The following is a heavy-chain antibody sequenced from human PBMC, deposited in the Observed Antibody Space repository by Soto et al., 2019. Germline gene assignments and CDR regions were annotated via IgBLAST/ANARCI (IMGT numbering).Heavy chain of an antibody. D-gene: IGHD3-22*01. Sequence: QLQLQESGPGLVKPSETLSLTCTVSGGSISSSSYYWGWIRQPPGKGLEWIGSIYYSGSTYYNPSLKSRVTISVDTSKNQFSRKLSSVTASDTAVYYCARTYDSSGYYYAWWFDPWGQGTLVTVSS. CDR3: ARTYDSSGYYYAWWFDP. CDR1: GGSISSSSYY. V-gene: IGHV4-39*01. CDR2: IYYSGST. J-gene: IGHJ5*02.